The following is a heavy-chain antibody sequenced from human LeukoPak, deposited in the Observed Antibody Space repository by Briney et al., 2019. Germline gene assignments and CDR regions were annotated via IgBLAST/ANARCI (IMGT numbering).Heavy chain of an antibody. CDR1: GGTFSSYA. J-gene: IGHJ6*03. D-gene: IGHD3-9*01. CDR3: ARELSSSYYDILTGYSTGVDYMDV. Sequence: SVKVSCKASGGTFSSYAISWVRQAPGQGLEWMGGIIPTFGTANYAQKFQGRVTITADKSTGTAYMELSSLRSEDTAVYYCARELSSSYYDILTGYSTGVDYMDVWGKGTTVTVSS. CDR2: IIPTFGTA. V-gene: IGHV1-69*06.